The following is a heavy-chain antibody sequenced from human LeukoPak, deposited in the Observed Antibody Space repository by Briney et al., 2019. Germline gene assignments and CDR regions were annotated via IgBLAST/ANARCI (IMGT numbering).Heavy chain of an antibody. J-gene: IGHJ4*02. V-gene: IGHV1-8*03. CDR1: GDTFTSSE. Sequence: ASVKVSCKTSGDTFTSSEVNWVRQATGQGLEWMGWMNPNSGNTGYAQKFQGRVTFSRNKSISTAYMELSSLRSEDAAVYYCARAFAHRGSGSYFDYWGQGTLVTVSS. CDR2: MNPNSGNT. CDR3: ARAFAHRGSGSYFDY. D-gene: IGHD1-26*01.